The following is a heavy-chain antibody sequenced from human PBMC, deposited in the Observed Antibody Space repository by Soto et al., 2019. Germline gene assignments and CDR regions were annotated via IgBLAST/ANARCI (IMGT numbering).Heavy chain of an antibody. V-gene: IGHV4-39*01. CDR3: AGLVHSSGYYLWTFDY. CDR2: IYYSGST. J-gene: IGHJ4*02. CDR1: GGSISSSSYY. D-gene: IGHD3-22*01. Sequence: SETLSLTCTVSGGSISSSSYYWGWIRQPPGKGLEGIGSIYYSGSTYYNPSLKSRVTIAVDTSKNQFSLKLSSVTAADTAVYYCAGLVHSSGYYLWTFDYWGQGTPVTVYS.